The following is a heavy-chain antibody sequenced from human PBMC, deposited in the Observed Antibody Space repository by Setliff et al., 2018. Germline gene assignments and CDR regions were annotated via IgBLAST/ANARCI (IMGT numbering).Heavy chain of an antibody. CDR3: VRDNTIVGATDY. CDR2: IQVGGTS. J-gene: IGHJ4*02. CDR1: GVSISSYF. V-gene: IGHV4-4*07. D-gene: IGHD1-26*01. Sequence: SETLSLTCTVSGVSISSYFWSWLRQPAGKGLEWIGRIQVGGTSTYNPSLKSRVATSVDTSKNQFSLRLTHVTAADTAVYYCVRDNTIVGATDYWGQGALVTVSS.